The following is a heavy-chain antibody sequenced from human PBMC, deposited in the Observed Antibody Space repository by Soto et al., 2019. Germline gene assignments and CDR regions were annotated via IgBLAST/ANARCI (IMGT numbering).Heavy chain of an antibody. CDR1: GFTFSSYE. CDR3: VVARRARNYSYGMEV. CDR2: ISSSGSTI. V-gene: IGHV3-48*03. Sequence: PGWSLRLSCAASGFTFSSYEMNWVRQAPGKGLEWVSYISSSGSTIYYADSVKGRFTISRENAKDSLYLQMNSLRAEDTAVYYCVVARRARNYSYGMEVWGQGTKVTVS. J-gene: IGHJ6*02. D-gene: IGHD2-15*01.